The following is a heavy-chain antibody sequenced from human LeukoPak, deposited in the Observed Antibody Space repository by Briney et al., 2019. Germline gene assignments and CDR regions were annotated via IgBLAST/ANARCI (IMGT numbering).Heavy chain of an antibody. V-gene: IGHV3-48*04. D-gene: IGHD3-9*01. Sequence: GGSVRLSCAASGFTFSSYSMNWVRQAPGKGLEWVSYISSSSSTIYYADSVKGRFTISRDNAKNSLYLQMNSLRAEDTAVYYCARDPPLRYFDWLSIGSDYWGQGTLVTVSS. CDR2: ISSSSSTI. CDR1: GFTFSSYS. CDR3: ARDPPLRYFDWLSIGSDY. J-gene: IGHJ4*02.